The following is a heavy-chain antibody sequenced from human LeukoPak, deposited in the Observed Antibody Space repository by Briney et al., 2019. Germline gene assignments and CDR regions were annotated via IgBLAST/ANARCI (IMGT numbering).Heavy chain of an antibody. Sequence: ASVKVSCKASGYTFTGYYMHWVRQAPGQGLEWMGWINPNSGGTNYAQKFQGRVTMTRDTSISTAYMELSGLRSDDTAVYYCASLGRSGGVGPTTSDYWGQGTLVTVSS. CDR2: INPNSGGT. V-gene: IGHV1-2*02. J-gene: IGHJ4*02. D-gene: IGHD4-11*01. CDR1: GYTFTGYY. CDR3: ASLGRSGGVGPTTSDY.